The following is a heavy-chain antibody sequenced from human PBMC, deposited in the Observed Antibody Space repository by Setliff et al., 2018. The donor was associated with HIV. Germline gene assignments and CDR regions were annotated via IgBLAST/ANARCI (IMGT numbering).Heavy chain of an antibody. Sequence: ASVKVSCKASGYSFSGYYLHWVRRAPGQGLEWMGWINPNSGATNYAQKVQDRVTMTTDTSTSTAYMELRSLRSDDTAVYYCARAFDVLTGYFDCWGQGTLVTVSS. CDR1: GYSFSGYY. CDR3: ARAFDVLTGYFDC. D-gene: IGHD3-9*01. J-gene: IGHJ4*02. V-gene: IGHV1-2*02. CDR2: INPNSGAT.